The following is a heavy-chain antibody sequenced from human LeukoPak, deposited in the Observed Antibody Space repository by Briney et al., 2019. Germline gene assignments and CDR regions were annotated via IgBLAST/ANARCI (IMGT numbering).Heavy chain of an antibody. CDR1: GGSISSYY. Sequence: PSETLSLTCTVSGGSISSYYWSWIRQPPGKGLEWIGYIYYSGSTSYNPSLKSRVTISVDTSKNQFSLKLSSVTAADTAVYYCARAGYYKYYYYMDVWGKGTTVTISS. D-gene: IGHD3-9*01. J-gene: IGHJ6*03. CDR2: IYYSGST. V-gene: IGHV4-59*01. CDR3: ARAGYYKYYYYMDV.